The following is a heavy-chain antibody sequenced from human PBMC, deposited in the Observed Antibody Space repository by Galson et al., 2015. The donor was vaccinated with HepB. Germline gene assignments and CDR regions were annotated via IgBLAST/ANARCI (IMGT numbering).Heavy chain of an antibody. CDR3: ARDLFYWLLSGIDY. CDR2: ISAYNGNT. Sequence: SVKVSCKASGYTFTSYGISWVRQAPGQGLEWMGWISAYNGNTIYAQKLQGRVTMTTDTSKITAYVELRSLRSDDTAVYYCARDLFYWLLSGIDYWGQGTLVTVSS. V-gene: IGHV1-18*01. D-gene: IGHD3-9*01. CDR1: GYTFTSYG. J-gene: IGHJ4*03.